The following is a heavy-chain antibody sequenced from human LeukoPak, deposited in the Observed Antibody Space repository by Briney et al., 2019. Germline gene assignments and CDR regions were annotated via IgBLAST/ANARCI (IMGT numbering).Heavy chain of an antibody. Sequence: GGSLRLSCAASGFIFSSYSMNWVRQAPGKGLEWVSSISSSSSYIYYADSVKGRFTISRDNAKNSLYLQMNSLRAEDTAVYYCARDRAPVVTPNWFDPWGQGTLVTVSS. V-gene: IGHV3-21*01. CDR3: ARDRAPVVTPNWFDP. CDR2: ISSSSSYI. J-gene: IGHJ5*02. D-gene: IGHD4-23*01. CDR1: GFIFSSYS.